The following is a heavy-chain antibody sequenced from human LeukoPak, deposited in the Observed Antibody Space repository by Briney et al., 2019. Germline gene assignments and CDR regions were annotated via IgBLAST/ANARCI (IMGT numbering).Heavy chain of an antibody. D-gene: IGHD2-2*01. V-gene: IGHV4-61*02. CDR2: IYTSGST. J-gene: IGHJ5*02. Sequence: SETLSLTCTVSGGSISSGSYYWSWIRQPARTGLEWIGRIYTSGSTNYNPSLKSRVTISVDTSKNQFSLKLSSVTAADTAVYYCARASGIPALGDWFDPWGQGTLVTVSS. CDR1: GGSISSGSYY. CDR3: ARASGIPALGDWFDP.